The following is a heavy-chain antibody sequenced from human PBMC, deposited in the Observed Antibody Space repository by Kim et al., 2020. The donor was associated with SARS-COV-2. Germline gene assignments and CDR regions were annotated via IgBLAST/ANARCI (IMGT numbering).Heavy chain of an antibody. J-gene: IGHJ6*02. D-gene: IGHD2-15*01. CDR3: ARGRVGYCSGGSCQLYGMDV. CDR2: INHSGST. V-gene: IGHV4-34*01. CDR1: GGSFSGYY. Sequence: SETLSLTCAVYGGSFSGYYWSWIRQPPGKGLEWIGEINHSGSTNYNPSLKSRVTISVDTSKNQFSLKLSSVTAADTAVYYCARGRVGYCSGGSCQLYGMDVWGQGTTVTVSS.